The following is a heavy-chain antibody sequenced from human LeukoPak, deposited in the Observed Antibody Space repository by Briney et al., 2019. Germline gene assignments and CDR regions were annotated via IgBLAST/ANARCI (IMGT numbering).Heavy chain of an antibody. D-gene: IGHD2-2*01. CDR1: GGSISSSSYY. Sequence: SETLSLTCTVSGGSISSSSYYWGWIRQPPGKGLEWIGSIYYSRSTYYNPSLKSRVTISVDMSKNQFSLKLSSVTAADTAVYYCARAGVYCSSTSCQYYFDYWGQGTLVTVSS. CDR3: ARAGVYCSSTSCQYYFDY. J-gene: IGHJ4*02. V-gene: IGHV4-39*01. CDR2: IYYSRST.